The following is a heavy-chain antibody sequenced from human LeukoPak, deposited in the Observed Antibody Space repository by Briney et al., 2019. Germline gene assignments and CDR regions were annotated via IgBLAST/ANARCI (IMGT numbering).Heavy chain of an antibody. CDR1: GFTFSNYW. D-gene: IGHD6-19*01. CDR2: IKQDGSEK. Sequence: GGSLRLSCAASGFTFSNYWMSRVGQAPGKGLEWVANIKQDGSEKYYVDSVKGRFTISRDNAKKSLYLQMNSLRVEDTAVYYCARESDVAGSDYWGQGTLLTVSS. V-gene: IGHV3-7*01. CDR3: ARESDVAGSDY. J-gene: IGHJ4*02.